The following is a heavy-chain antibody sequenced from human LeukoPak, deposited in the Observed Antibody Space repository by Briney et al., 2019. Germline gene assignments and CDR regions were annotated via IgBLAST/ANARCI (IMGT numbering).Heavy chain of an antibody. Sequence: PGGSLRLSCAASGFSFSSYAMHWVRQAPGKGLEWVAVISYDGSNEYYPDSVEGRFTISRDNSKNTLYLQMNSLRAEDTAVYYCARDSSGSYNWFDPWGQGTLVTVSS. V-gene: IGHV3-30*04. CDR1: GFSFSSYA. CDR3: ARDSSGSYNWFDP. J-gene: IGHJ5*02. CDR2: ISYDGSNE. D-gene: IGHD6-19*01.